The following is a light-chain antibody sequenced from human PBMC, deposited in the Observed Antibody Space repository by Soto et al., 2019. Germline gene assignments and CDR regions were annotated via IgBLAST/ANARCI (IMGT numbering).Light chain of an antibody. CDR3: QHYNSYSEA. CDR2: KAS. Sequence: IQLTQSPSSLSASVGDRVTITCRVSQGISSFLAWYQQKPGKAPKLLIYKASTLKSGVPSRFSGSGSGTEFTLTISSLQPDDFATYYCQHYNSYSEAFGQGTKVDIK. CDR1: QGISSF. J-gene: IGKJ1*01. V-gene: IGKV1-5*03.